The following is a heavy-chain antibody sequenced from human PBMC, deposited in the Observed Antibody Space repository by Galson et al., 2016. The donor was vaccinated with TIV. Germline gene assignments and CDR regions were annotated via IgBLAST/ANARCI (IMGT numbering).Heavy chain of an antibody. D-gene: IGHD5-18*01. V-gene: IGHV3-30*12. CDR1: TLPLRSHD. CDR3: ARHGDTATGDAFDI. CDR2: IKYDGSNE. J-gene: IGHJ3*02. Sequence: SLRLSCAGSTLPLRSHDMHWVRQAPGKGLDWVAYIKYDGSNEYYADSVKGRFTISRDNTKNTLHLQMNSLRADDAAVYYCARHGDTATGDAFDIWGQGTMVTVSS.